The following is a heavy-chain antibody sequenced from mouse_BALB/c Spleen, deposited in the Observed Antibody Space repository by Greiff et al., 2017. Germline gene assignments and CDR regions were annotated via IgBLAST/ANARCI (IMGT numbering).Heavy chain of an antibody. Sequence: VHVKQSGPELVKPGASVKIPCKASGYTFTDYNMDWVKQSHGKSLEWIGDINPNNGGTIYNQKFKGKATLTVDKSSSTAYMELRSLTSEDTAVYYCARGYDGYYFHWGQGTLVTVSA. J-gene: IGHJ3*01. CDR3: ARGYDGYYFH. CDR1: GYTFTDYN. CDR2: INPNNGGT. D-gene: IGHD2-3*01. V-gene: IGHV1-18*01.